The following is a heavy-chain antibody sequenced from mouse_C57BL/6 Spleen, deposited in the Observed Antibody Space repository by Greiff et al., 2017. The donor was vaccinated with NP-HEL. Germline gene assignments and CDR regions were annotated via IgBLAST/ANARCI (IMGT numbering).Heavy chain of an antibody. CDR2: IYPRDGST. Sequence: QVQLQQSGPELVKPGASVKLSCKASGYTFTSYDKNWVKQRPGQGLEWIGWIYPRDGSTKYNEKFKGKATLTVDTSSSTAYMELHSLTSEDSAVYFCARGDGYYAMDYWGQGTSVTVSS. CDR1: GYTFTSYD. V-gene: IGHV1-85*01. CDR3: ARGDGYYAMDY. J-gene: IGHJ4*01. D-gene: IGHD2-3*01.